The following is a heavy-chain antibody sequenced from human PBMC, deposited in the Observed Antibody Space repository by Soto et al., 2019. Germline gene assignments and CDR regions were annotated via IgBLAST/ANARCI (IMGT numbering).Heavy chain of an antibody. D-gene: IGHD6-13*01. J-gene: IGHJ6*02. Sequence: EVQLVESGGGLVQPGGSLRLSCAASGFTFSNYWMYWVRQAPGKGLVWVSRVNNDGTDTTHADSVKGRFTISRDNAENTLYLHRNSLRAEDTAVYYCARGGLQHALDVWGQGSRVSVSS. V-gene: IGHV3-74*03. CDR1: GFTFSNYW. CDR3: ARGGLQHALDV. CDR2: VNNDGTDT.